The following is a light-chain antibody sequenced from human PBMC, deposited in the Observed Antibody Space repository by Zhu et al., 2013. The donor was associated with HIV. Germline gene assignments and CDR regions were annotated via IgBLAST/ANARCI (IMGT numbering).Light chain of an antibody. CDR2: ATS. J-gene: IGKJ3*01. Sequence: EIVMTQSPATLSVSPGDRATLSCRASQSVSIDLAWYQQKPGQAPRLLIYATSARATGIPARFSGSGSGTEFTLTISSLQSEDFAVYFCQQYNNWPPFTFGLGPKWMS. CDR1: QSVSID. V-gene: IGKV3-15*01. CDR3: QQYNNWPPFT.